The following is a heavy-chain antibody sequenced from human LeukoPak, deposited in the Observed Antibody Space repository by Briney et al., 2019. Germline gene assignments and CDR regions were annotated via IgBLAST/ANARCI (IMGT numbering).Heavy chain of an antibody. CDR1: GYTFTSYY. V-gene: IGHV1-46*01. CDR2: INPSGGST. D-gene: IGHD5-24*01. J-gene: IGHJ4*02. CDR3: ASSKGRDGYNPGMPSDY. Sequence: ASVKVSCKASGYTFTSYYMHWVRQAPGQGLEWMGIINPSGGSTSYAQKFQGRVTMTRDTSTSTVYMELSSLRSEDTAVYYCASSKGRDGYNPGMPSDYWGQGTLVTVSS.